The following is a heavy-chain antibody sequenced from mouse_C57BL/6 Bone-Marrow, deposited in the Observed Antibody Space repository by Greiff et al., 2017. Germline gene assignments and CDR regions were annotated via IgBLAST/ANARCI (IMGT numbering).Heavy chain of an antibody. CDR1: GYTFTDYY. Sequence: VQLQQSGAELVKPGASVKISCKASGYTFTDYYINWVKQRPGQGLEWIGKIGPGSGSTYYNEKFKGKDTLTADKSSSTAYMQLRSLTSEYSAVYFCANAYYSKWAWYFDVWGTGTTVTVSS. CDR3: ANAYYSKWAWYFDV. CDR2: IGPGSGST. D-gene: IGHD2-5*01. V-gene: IGHV1-77*01. J-gene: IGHJ1*03.